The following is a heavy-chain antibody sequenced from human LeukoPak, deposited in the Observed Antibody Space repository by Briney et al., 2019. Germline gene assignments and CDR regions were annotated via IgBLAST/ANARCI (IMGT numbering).Heavy chain of an antibody. Sequence: SXTXXVSNGSISTYYWSWVRQPPGKGLEWIGYIYYSGTTNRNPSLKSRVTMSLDTSKNQFSLKLSSVTAADTAVYYCARGGRYFDWLVYFDYWGQGTLVTVSS. J-gene: IGHJ4*02. CDR2: IYYSGTT. D-gene: IGHD3-9*01. CDR3: ARGGRYFDWLVYFDY. CDR1: NGSISTYY. V-gene: IGHV4-59*01.